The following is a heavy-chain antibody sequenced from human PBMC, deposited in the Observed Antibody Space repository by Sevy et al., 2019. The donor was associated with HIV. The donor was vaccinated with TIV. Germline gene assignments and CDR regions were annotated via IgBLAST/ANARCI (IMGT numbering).Heavy chain of an antibody. CDR2: ISGYNGYT. CDR1: GYSFTNYG. Sequence: ASVKVSCKASGYSFTNYGIGWVRQAPGQGLEWMGWISGYNGYTNYAQNLRGRVTMTTDTSTSTAYMELRSLRSDDTAIYYCAKEGKNISSWFDPWGQGTLVTVSS. V-gene: IGHV1-18*01. J-gene: IGHJ5*02. D-gene: IGHD3-3*02. CDR3: AKEGKNISSWFDP.